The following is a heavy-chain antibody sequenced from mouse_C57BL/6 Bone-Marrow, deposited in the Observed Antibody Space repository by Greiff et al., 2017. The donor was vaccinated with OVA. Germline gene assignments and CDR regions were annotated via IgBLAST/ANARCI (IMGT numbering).Heavy chain of an antibody. V-gene: IGHV3-6*01. CDR3: ARGELWLRGYFDY. Sequence: ESGPGLVKPSQSLSLTCSVTGYSITIGYYWNWIRQFPGNKLEWMGYISYDGSNNYNPSLKNRISITRDTSMNQFFLKLNSVTTEDTATYYCARGELWLRGYFDYWGQGTTLTVSS. D-gene: IGHD2-2*01. J-gene: IGHJ2*01. CDR2: ISYDGSN. CDR1: GYSITIGYY.